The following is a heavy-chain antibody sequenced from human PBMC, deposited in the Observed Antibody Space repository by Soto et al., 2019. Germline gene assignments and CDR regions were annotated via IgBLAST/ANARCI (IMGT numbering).Heavy chain of an antibody. Sequence: SHTLSLTGARSGDSVASSSAACNCLRQSPSRGLEWLGRTYYRSTWSNDYAGSVKSRITINPDTFENQFSLQLYSVTPEDTAVYYCAGVSSFRGMDVWGHGTPVTVSS. CDR3: AGVSSFRGMDV. CDR1: GDSVASSSAA. V-gene: IGHV6-1*01. J-gene: IGHJ6*02. D-gene: IGHD3-16*01. CDR2: TYYRSTWSN.